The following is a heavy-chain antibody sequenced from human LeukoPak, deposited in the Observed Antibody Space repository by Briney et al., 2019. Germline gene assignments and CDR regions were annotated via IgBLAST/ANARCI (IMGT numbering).Heavy chain of an antibody. CDR1: GGSISSYY. J-gene: IGHJ1*01. CDR2: MYYSGST. V-gene: IGHV4-59*01. Sequence: SETLSLTCTVSGGSISSYYWSWIRQAPGKGLEWIGYMYYSGSTNYNPSLKSRVTISVDTSKNQFSLKLSSVTAADTAVYYCGRVRTGNTGSPEYFEDWGQGTLVTVSS. D-gene: IGHD5-12*01. CDR3: GRVRTGNTGSPEYFED.